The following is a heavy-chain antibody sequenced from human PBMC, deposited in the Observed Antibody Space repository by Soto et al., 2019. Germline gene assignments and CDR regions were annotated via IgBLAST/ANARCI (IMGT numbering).Heavy chain of an antibody. CDR3: AREGSRPYYYYGMDV. CDR1: GYSFTTYG. D-gene: IGHD2-15*01. CDR2: ISTYNGDT. J-gene: IGHJ6*02. V-gene: IGHV1-18*01. Sequence: QVQLVQSGAEVKKPGASVKVSCKASGYSFTTYGIAWVRQAPGQGLEWKGWISTYNGDTDYAQNLQGRVIMNTDTSTTTAYMELRSLRSDDTAVYYCAREGSRPYYYYGMDVWGQGTTVSVSS.